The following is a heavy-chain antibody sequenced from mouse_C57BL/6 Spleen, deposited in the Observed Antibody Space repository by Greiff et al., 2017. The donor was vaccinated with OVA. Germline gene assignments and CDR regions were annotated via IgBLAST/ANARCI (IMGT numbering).Heavy chain of an antibody. D-gene: IGHD1-1*01. V-gene: IGHV1-42*01. CDR2: INPSTGGT. J-gene: IGHJ3*01. Sequence: VHVKQSGPELVKPGASVKISCKASGYSFTGYYMNWVKQSPEKSLEWIGEINPSTGGTTYNQKFKAKATLTVDKSSSTAYMQLKSLTSEDSAVYYCARRGYYGSSRAWFAYWGQGTLVTVSA. CDR1: GYSFTGYY. CDR3: ARRGYYGSSRAWFAY.